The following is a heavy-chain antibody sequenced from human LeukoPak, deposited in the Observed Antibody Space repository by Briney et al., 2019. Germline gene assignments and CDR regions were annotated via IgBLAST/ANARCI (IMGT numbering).Heavy chain of an antibody. Sequence: PGGSVRLSCAASGFTFRSHWMTWVRQAPGKGLEWVANIEQGGSKKYYVDSVKGRFTVSRDNAKNSLFLQMNSLRAEDTAVYYCARGYGSGTLGTSYFDFWGQGTLVTVSS. CDR3: ARGYGSGTLGTSYFDF. J-gene: IGHJ4*02. V-gene: IGHV3-7*04. D-gene: IGHD3-10*01. CDR1: GFTFRSHW. CDR2: IEQGGSKK.